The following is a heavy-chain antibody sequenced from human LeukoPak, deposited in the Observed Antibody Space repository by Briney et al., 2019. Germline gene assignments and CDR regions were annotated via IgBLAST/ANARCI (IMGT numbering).Heavy chain of an antibody. J-gene: IGHJ6*02. Sequence: EPSETLSLTCTVSGGSISSSSYYWGWIRQPPGKGLEWIGSIYYSGSTYYNPSLKSRVTISVDTSKNQFSLKLSSVTAADTAVYYCARDYYGSGSYYNVYYYYGMDVWGQGTTVTVSS. D-gene: IGHD3-10*01. CDR3: ARDYYGSGSYYNVYYYYGMDV. V-gene: IGHV4-39*02. CDR2: IYYSGST. CDR1: GGSISSSSYY.